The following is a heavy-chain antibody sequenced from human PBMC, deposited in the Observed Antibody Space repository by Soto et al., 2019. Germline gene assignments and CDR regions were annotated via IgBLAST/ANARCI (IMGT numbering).Heavy chain of an antibody. J-gene: IGHJ4*02. Sequence: EVQLLESGGGLVQPGGSLRLSCVASGFPFSNYVLYWVCQPPGRGLEWVSAITPGSADTTYADSVKGRFTISRDDSKDTQYLQMNNLRAEDTGVYYCAKLGVRVATAGVDYWGQGTLVTVSS. D-gene: IGHD6-13*01. CDR1: GFPFSNYV. CDR2: ITPGSADT. V-gene: IGHV3-23*01. CDR3: AKLGVRVATAGVDY.